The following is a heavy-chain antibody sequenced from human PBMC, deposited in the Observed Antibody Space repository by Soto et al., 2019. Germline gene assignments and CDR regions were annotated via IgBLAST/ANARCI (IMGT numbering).Heavy chain of an antibody. Sequence: SGGSLRLSCAASGFTFSSYWMSWVRQAPGKGLEWVANIKQDGSEKYYVDSVKGRFTISRDNAKNSLYLQMNSLRAEDTAVYYCVRDLWLSEYYYGMDVWGQGTTVTVSS. V-gene: IGHV3-7*03. J-gene: IGHJ6*02. CDR1: GFTFSSYW. CDR2: IKQDGSEK. CDR3: VRDLWLSEYYYGMDV. D-gene: IGHD5-18*01.